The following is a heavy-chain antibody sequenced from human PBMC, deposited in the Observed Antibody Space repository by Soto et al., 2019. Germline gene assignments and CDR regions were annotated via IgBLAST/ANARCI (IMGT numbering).Heavy chain of an antibody. Sequence: QVQLVQSGAEVKKPGSSVKVSCKASGGTFSSYAISGVRQAPGQGLEWMGGIIPIFGTANYAQKFQGRVTITADESTSTAYMELSSLRSEDTAVYYCARDQDDYVWGSYRPGRDAFDIWGQGTMVTVSS. J-gene: IGHJ3*02. D-gene: IGHD3-16*02. V-gene: IGHV1-69*01. CDR1: GGTFSSYA. CDR3: ARDQDDYVWGSYRPGRDAFDI. CDR2: IIPIFGTA.